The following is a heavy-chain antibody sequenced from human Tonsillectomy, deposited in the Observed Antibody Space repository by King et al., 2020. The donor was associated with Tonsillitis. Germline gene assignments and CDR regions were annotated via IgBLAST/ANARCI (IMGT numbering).Heavy chain of an antibody. CDR2: IRQDGSET. Sequence: VQLVESGGGLVQPGGSLRPSCAASGFTFSNYWMSWVRQAPGKGLEWVANIRQDGSETYYVDSVKGRFTISRDNAKNSLYLQMTSLRAEDTAVYYCARGISAAGGRWYFDLWGRGTLVTVSS. CDR3: ARGISAAGGRWYFDL. V-gene: IGHV3-7*04. D-gene: IGHD6-13*01. CDR1: GFTFSNYW. J-gene: IGHJ2*01.